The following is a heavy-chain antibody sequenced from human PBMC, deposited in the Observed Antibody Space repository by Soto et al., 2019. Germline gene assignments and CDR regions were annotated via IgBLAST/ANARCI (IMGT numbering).Heavy chain of an antibody. D-gene: IGHD2-2*01. CDR3: ARGGGKFYQLLGLYYYYGMDV. J-gene: IGHJ6*02. CDR1: GYTFTGYY. V-gene: IGHV1-2*04. CDR2: INPNSGGT. Sequence: WASVKVSCKASGYTFTGYYMHWVRQAPGQGLEWMGWINPNSGGTNYAQKFQGWVTMTRDTSISTAYMELSRLRSDDTAVYYCARGGGKFYQLLGLYYYYGMDVWGQGTTVTVSS.